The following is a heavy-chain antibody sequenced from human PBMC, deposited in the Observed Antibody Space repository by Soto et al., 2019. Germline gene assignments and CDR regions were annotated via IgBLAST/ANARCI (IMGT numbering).Heavy chain of an antibody. CDR3: AHTLYNCSGASCYSSLDY. CDR1: GFSLSTPTVG. J-gene: IGHJ4*02. D-gene: IGHD2-15*01. CDR2: IYWDDDK. V-gene: IGHV2-5*02. Sequence: QITLKESGPTLVKPTQPLTLTCTFSGFSLSTPTVGVDWIRQPPGKALEWLALIYWDDDKRYSPSLKTRLTISKDTSTHQVVLTMTNMDPVDTATYYCAHTLYNCSGASCYSSLDYWGQGTLVTVSS.